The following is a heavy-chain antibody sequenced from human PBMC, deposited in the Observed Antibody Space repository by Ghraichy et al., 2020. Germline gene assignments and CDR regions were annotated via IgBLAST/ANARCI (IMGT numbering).Heavy chain of an antibody. CDR1: GFTFSSYG. D-gene: IGHD1/OR15-1a*01. V-gene: IGHV3-33*08. CDR2: VWYDGSNK. Sequence: GGSLRLSCAASGFTFSSYGMHWVRQAPGKGLEWVAVVWYDGSNKYYADSVKGRFTISRDNSKNTLYLQMNSLRAEDTALYYCAGVCRRQLEQGAFDIWGQATMVTVSS. CDR3: AGVCRRQLEQGAFDI. J-gene: IGHJ3*02.